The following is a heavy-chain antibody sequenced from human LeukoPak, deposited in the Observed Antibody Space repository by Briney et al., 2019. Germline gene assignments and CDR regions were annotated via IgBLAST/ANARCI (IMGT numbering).Heavy chain of an antibody. CDR2: IIPIFGTA. Sequence: SVKVSCKASLGTLSSYAISWVRQAPGQGLEWMGGIIPIFGTANYAQKFQGRVTITADESTSTAYMELSSLRSEDTAVYYCARDSGGETGTTTEYYFDYWGQGTLVTVSS. J-gene: IGHJ4*02. CDR1: LGTLSSYA. V-gene: IGHV1-69*01. CDR3: ARDSGGETGTTTEYYFDY. D-gene: IGHD1-7*01.